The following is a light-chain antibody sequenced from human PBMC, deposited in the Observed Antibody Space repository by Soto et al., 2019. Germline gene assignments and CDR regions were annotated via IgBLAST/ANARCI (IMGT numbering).Light chain of an antibody. J-gene: IGKJ5*01. CDR2: GAS. CDR3: QQYNNWPIT. V-gene: IGKV3-15*01. CDR1: QSVSSS. Sequence: DIVLPQAPVNLSVSPFERNKRRCRASQSVSSSFLAWYQQKPGQAPRLLIHGASTRATGIPARFSGGGSGTELTLTISSLQSEDFAVYYCQQYNNWPITFGQGTRLEI.